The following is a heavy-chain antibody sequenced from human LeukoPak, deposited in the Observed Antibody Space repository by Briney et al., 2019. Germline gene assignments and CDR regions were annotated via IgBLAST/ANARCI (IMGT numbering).Heavy chain of an antibody. V-gene: IGHV1-2*02. CDR1: GYTFTGYH. Sequence: ASVKVSCKASGYTFTGYHMHWVRQAPGQGLEWMGWINPNSGDTNYAQKFQGRVTMTRDTSISTAYVELSRLTSDDTAVYYCASPGSNYDILTGPGYSDYWGQGTLVTVSS. J-gene: IGHJ4*02. CDR3: ASPGSNYDILTGPGYSDY. D-gene: IGHD3-9*01. CDR2: INPNSGDT.